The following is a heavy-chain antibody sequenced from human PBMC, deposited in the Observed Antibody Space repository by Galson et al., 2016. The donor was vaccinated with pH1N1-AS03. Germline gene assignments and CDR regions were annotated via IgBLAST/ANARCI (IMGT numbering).Heavy chain of an antibody. CDR1: GGSISSGYYY. V-gene: IGHV4-61*02. CDR3: ASSTAVTPWEAAFDI. D-gene: IGHD4-17*01. CDR2: FYTNGNT. J-gene: IGHJ3*02. Sequence: TLSLTCTVSGGSISSGYYYWSWIRQPAGKGLEWIGRFYTNGNTNSNPSLKSRVTISVDTSKNHFSLKLSSVTAADTAVYYCASSTAVTPWEAAFDIWGRGTMVTVSS.